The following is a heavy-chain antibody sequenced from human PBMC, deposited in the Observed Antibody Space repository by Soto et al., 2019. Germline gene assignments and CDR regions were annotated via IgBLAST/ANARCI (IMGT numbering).Heavy chain of an antibody. CDR2: IYWDDDK. Sequence: QITLKESGPTLVKPTQTLTLTCTFSGFSLSTSGVGVGWIRQPPVKALEWLALIYWDDDKRYSPSLTSRLTITKDTAKTQVVLTMTNMDPVDTATYYCAHRVAATGLCDYWGQGTLVTVSS. V-gene: IGHV2-5*02. CDR3: AHRVAATGLCDY. D-gene: IGHD6-13*01. CDR1: GFSLSTSGVG. J-gene: IGHJ4*02.